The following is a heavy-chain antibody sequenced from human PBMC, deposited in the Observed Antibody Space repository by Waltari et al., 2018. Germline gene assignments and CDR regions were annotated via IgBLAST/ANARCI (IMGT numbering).Heavy chain of an antibody. D-gene: IGHD2-15*01. CDR2: VHGSGTT. Sequence: QLQLQESGPGLVKPSGTLSLRCAVSGDSVSSAYLGNWVRQSPHKGLEGIGQVHGSGTTNYNPSFASRVTVSLDTSKNLFSLKMTSATAADTAVYYCARDRGRGLYLDTWGPGTLVTVSP. J-gene: IGHJ5*02. CDR3: ARDRGRGLYLDT. V-gene: IGHV4-4*02. CDR1: GDSVSSAYL.